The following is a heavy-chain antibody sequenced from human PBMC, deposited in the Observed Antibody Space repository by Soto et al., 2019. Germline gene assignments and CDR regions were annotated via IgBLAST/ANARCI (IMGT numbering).Heavy chain of an antibody. V-gene: IGHV5-51*01. CDR2: IYPGASDT. D-gene: IGHD2-21*02. J-gene: IGHJ4*02. Sequence: GVLLQIWKKGAGDSSTSYWSGWVRQKPGKGLEWMGIIYPGASDTRYSPSFQGQVTISADKSISTAYLQWSSLKASDTAMYYFASRRVTWHLGIDYWGQGTLVTVSS. CDR3: ASRRVTWHLGIDY. CDR1: GDSSTSYW.